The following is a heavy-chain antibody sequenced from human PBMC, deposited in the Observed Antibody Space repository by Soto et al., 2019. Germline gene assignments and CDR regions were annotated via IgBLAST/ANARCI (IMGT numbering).Heavy chain of an antibody. J-gene: IGHJ4*02. CDR3: AREARATVDY. Sequence: EVQLVESGGGLVQPGGSLRLSCADSGITFTRYWMSWVRQAPGKGPEWVATINLDGSEKFYVDSVKGRFTISRDNAKNVLYLQMNTLRAEDTAVYYCAREARATVDYWGQGTLVTVSS. CDR2: INLDGSEK. CDR1: GITFTRYW. V-gene: IGHV3-7*01.